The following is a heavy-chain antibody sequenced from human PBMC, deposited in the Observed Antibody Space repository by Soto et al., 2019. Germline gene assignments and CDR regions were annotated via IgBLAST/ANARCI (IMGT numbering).Heavy chain of an antibody. CDR3: AREWLGDQYYYYYYGMDV. D-gene: IGHD2-21*02. CDR1: GFTFSSYS. J-gene: IGHJ6*02. V-gene: IGHV3-21*01. CDR2: ISSSSSYI. Sequence: PGGSLRLSCAASGFTFSSYSMNWVRQAPGKGLEWVSSISSSSSYIYYADSVKGRFTISRDNAKNSLYLQMNSLRAEDTAVYYCAREWLGDQYYYYYYGMDVWGQGTTGTVS.